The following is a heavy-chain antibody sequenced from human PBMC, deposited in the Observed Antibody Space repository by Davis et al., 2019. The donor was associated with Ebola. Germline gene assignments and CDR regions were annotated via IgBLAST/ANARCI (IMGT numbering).Heavy chain of an antibody. V-gene: IGHV3-9*01. D-gene: IGHD4-17*01. CDR2: ISWNSGSI. Sequence: PGGSLRLSCAASGFTFDDYAMHWVRQAPGKGLEWVSGISWNSGSIGYADSVKGRFTISRDNAKNSLYLQMNSLRAEDTALYYCAKAGIVHYGDFSPYYYYYGMDVWGQGTTVTVSS. J-gene: IGHJ6*02. CDR1: GFTFDDYA. CDR3: AKAGIVHYGDFSPYYYYYGMDV.